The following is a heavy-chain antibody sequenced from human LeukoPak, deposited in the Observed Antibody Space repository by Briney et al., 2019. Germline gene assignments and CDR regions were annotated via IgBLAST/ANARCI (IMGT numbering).Heavy chain of an antibody. CDR1: GYSISTGYY. CDR3: ARGNWGGITTVTTLYYTSYMDV. D-gene: IGHD4-17*01. V-gene: IGHV4-38-2*02. J-gene: IGHJ6*03. Sequence: SETLSLTCTVSGYSISTGYYWYWIRQPPGKGLEWIGEINHSGSTNYNPSLKSRVTISVDTSKNQFSLQLSSVTAADTAVYYWARGNWGGITTVTTLYYTSYMDVGSKATSVTVSS. CDR2: INHSGST.